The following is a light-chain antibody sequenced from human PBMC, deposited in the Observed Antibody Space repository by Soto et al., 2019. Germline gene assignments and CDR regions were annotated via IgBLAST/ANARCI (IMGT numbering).Light chain of an antibody. Sequence: EIVLTQSPATLSLSPGERATLSCRASQSVSSYLAWYQQRPGQAPRLLIYDASKRATGIPVRFSGSGSGTDFTLTISSLEPEDFAVYYCLQRGNWPQTFGQGTKLEIK. CDR1: QSVSSY. J-gene: IGKJ2*01. CDR3: LQRGNWPQT. V-gene: IGKV3-11*01. CDR2: DAS.